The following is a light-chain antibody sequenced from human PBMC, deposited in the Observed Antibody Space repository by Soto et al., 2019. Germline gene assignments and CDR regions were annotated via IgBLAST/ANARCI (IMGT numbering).Light chain of an antibody. Sequence: IDLTQSPSPQSASVGDRLTITCRASQRIGRFLNWYQQKVGKAPNLLISSNSNLQSGVPARFNGTGSGTDFTLTINSLQPEDFGTYYCQQSYSVPSTFGQGTKVEI. J-gene: IGKJ1*01. CDR3: QQSYSVPST. CDR1: QRIGRF. V-gene: IGKV1-39*01. CDR2: SNS.